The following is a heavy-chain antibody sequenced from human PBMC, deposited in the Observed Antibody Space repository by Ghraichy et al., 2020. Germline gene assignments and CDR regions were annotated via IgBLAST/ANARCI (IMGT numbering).Heavy chain of an antibody. V-gene: IGHV3-20*04. CDR3: AKRYTGTYYSLFDY. CDR1: GFFFPDHG. Sequence: LSLTCEASGFFFPDHGMDWVRQRPGEGLEWVSGINKNGGSTNYADSVKGRFFISRDNTENAVYLQMNSLRTADTAVYYCAKRYTGTYYSLFDYWGQGIPVTVSS. CDR2: INKNGGST. D-gene: IGHD1-26*01. J-gene: IGHJ4*02.